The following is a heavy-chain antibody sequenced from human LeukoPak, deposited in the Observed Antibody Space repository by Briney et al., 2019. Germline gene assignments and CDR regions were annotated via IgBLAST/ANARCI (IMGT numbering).Heavy chain of an antibody. V-gene: IGHV4-59*01. CDR2: IYYSGST. J-gene: IGHJ4*02. Sequence: SSETLSLTCTVSGGSISSYYWNWIRQPPGKGLEWIGYIYYSGSTNYNPSLKSRVTISVDTSKNQFSLKLTSVTAADTAVYYCARGADSSGYYFIFYFAYWGQGTLVTVSS. CDR3: ARGADSSGYYFIFYFAY. D-gene: IGHD3-22*01. CDR1: GGSISSYY.